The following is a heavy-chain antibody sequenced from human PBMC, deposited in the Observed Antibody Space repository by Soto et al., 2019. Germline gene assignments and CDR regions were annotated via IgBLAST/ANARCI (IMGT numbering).Heavy chain of an antibody. CDR2: VYYNGDT. D-gene: IGHD5-12*01. CDR1: GASISTPGSY. CDR3: VRCKLMATFDY. J-gene: IGHJ4*02. Sequence: NLSETLSLTCTVSGASISTPGSYWGWVRQSPGTGLQGIGFVYYNGDTYYSPSFKSRVTMSVDTSKNQLSMTLRSMTAADTAPFYYVRCKLMATFDYGGQGALVTVSA. V-gene: IGHV4-39*01.